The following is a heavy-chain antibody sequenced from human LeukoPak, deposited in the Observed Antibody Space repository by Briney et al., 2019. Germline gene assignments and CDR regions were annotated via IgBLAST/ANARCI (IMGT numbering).Heavy chain of an antibody. Sequence: GGSLRLSCVAYGFTFSNSATTWVRQAPGKGLEWVSGLSASGGTTFYADSVKGRFTISRDISKNTLYLQMNSLRVDDTAVYYCAKDRTTSPRIFDYWGQGSLVTVSS. CDR2: LSASGGTT. CDR3: AKDRTTSPRIFDY. CDR1: GFTFSNSA. D-gene: IGHD1-1*01. J-gene: IGHJ4*02. V-gene: IGHV3-23*01.